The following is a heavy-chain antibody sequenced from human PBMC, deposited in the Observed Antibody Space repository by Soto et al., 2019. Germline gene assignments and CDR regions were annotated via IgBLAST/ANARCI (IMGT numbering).Heavy chain of an antibody. CDR3: AKLPLVLALGSDY. Sequence: GGSLRLSCAASGFTFSNYVMSWVRQAPGKGLEWVSSISGSGDNTYYADSVKGRFTISRDNSKNTLFLQMNSLRAEDTAVYYCAKLPLVLALGSDYLGQGTLVTVSS. J-gene: IGHJ4*02. CDR1: GFTFSNYV. D-gene: IGHD3-10*01. V-gene: IGHV3-23*01. CDR2: ISGSGDNT.